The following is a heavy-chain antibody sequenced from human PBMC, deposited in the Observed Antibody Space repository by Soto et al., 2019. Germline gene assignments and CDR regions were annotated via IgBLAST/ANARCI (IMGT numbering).Heavy chain of an antibody. D-gene: IGHD2-8*01. CDR3: AKDAEDGLLFCTNVVCYTIRATHFDY. CDR2: ISWNRGSI. CDR1: GFTFDDYA. J-gene: IGHJ4*02. V-gene: IGHV3-9*01. Sequence: EVQLVESGGGLVQPGRSLRLSCAASGFTFDDYAMHWVRQAPGKGLEWVSGISWNRGSIGYADSVKGRFTISRDNAKNSLYLQMNSLRAEDTALYYCAKDAEDGLLFCTNVVCYTIRATHFDYWGQGTLVTVSS.